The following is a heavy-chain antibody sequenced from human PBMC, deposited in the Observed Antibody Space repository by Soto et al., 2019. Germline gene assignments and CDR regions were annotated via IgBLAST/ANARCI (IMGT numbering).Heavy chain of an antibody. V-gene: IGHV3-33*01. Sequence: GGSLRLSCAASGFTFSSYGMHWVRQAPGKGLEWVAVIWYDGSNKYYADSVKGRFTISRDNSKNTLYLQMNSLRAEDTAVYYCARDGDIVVVVAATVSSFCMDVWGQGNTVTVSS. J-gene: IGHJ6*02. CDR1: GFTFSSYG. CDR2: IWYDGSNK. D-gene: IGHD2-15*01. CDR3: ARDGDIVVVVAATVSSFCMDV.